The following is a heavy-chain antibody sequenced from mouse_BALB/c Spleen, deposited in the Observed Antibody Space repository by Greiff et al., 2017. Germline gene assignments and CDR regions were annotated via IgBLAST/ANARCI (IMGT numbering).Heavy chain of an antibody. CDR3: VRAGSRAMDD. CDR2: IWTGGGT. J-gene: IGHJ4*01. V-gene: IGHV2-9-2*01. D-gene: IGHD1-1*01. Sequence: VKLMESGPGLVAPSQSLSITCTVSGFSLTSYDISWIRQPPGKGLEWLGVIWTGGGTNYNSAFMSRLSISKDNSKSQVFLKMNSLQTDDTAIYYCVRAGSRAMDDWGQGTSVTGAS. CDR1: GFSLTSYD.